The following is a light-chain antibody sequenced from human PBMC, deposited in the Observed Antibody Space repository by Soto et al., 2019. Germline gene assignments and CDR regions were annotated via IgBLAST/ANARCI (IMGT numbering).Light chain of an antibody. J-gene: IGKJ1*01. CDR3: QQYNSYSPT. CDR1: QTISSW. CDR2: DAS. V-gene: IGKV1-5*01. Sequence: IQITQSPSFLSASVGDSVTITCRASQTISSWLAWYQQKPGKAPKLLIYDASSLESGVPSRFSGSGSGTEFTLTISSLQPDDFATYYCQQYNSYSPTFGQGTKVDIK.